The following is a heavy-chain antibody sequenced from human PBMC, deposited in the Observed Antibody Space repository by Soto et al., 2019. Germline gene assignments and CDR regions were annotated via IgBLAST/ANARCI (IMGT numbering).Heavy chain of an antibody. J-gene: IGHJ5*02. D-gene: IGHD3-3*02. Sequence: SETLSLTCAVFGGSVSSGGYSWSWIRQPPGKGLEWIGYIYQRGSTYYNPSLKSRVTISVDTSKNQFSLSLRSVTAADTAIYYCARDFNSIFDDFADMRWNFDPWGQGTLVTVSS. CDR3: ARDFNSIFDDFADMRWNFDP. CDR2: IYQRGST. CDR1: GGSVSSGGYS. V-gene: IGHV4-30-2*01.